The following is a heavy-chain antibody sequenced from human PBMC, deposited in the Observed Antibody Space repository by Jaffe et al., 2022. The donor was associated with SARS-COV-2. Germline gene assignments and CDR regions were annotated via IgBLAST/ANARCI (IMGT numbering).Heavy chain of an antibody. D-gene: IGHD5-12*01. CDR1: GGSISSSVYY. J-gene: IGHJ4*02. CDR2: ISYSGST. V-gene: IGHV4-39*02. CDR3: ARLGDGYNWGGLVY. Sequence: QLQLQESGPGLVKPSETLSLTCTVSGGSISSSVYYWGWIRQPPGKGLEWIGSISYSGSTYYNPSLKSRVTISVDTSKNHFSLNLSSVTAADTAVYYCARLGDGYNWGGLVYWGQGTLVTVSS.